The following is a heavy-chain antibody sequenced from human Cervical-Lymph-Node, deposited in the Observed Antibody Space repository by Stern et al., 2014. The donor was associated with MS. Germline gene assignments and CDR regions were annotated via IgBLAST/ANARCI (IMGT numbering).Heavy chain of an antibody. CDR3: ARLRGLGGLRY. V-gene: IGHV5-51*03. D-gene: IGHD3-16*02. J-gene: IGHJ4*02. CDR2: IYPGDSDT. Sequence: VQLVQSGAEVKKPGESLNISCKGLGYDFTRYWIGWVRQKPGKGLEWMGIIYPGDSDTRYSPSFRGQVTISADKSHAAAYLQWSSLKASDTAIYYCARLRGLGGLRYWGQGTLVSVSS. CDR1: GYDFTRYW.